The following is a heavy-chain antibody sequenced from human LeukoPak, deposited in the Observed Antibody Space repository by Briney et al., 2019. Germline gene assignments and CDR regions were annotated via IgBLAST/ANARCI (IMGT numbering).Heavy chain of an antibody. CDR1: GGSTSSGGYY. V-gene: IGHV4-31*03. D-gene: IGHD6-19*01. Sequence: SQTLSLTCTVSGGSTSSGGYYWSWIRQHPGKGLEWIGYIYYSGSTYYNPSLKSRVTISVDTSKNQFSLKLSSVTAADTAVYYCARGAVAVPTFDYWGQGTLVTVSS. CDR3: ARGAVAVPTFDY. J-gene: IGHJ4*02. CDR2: IYYSGST.